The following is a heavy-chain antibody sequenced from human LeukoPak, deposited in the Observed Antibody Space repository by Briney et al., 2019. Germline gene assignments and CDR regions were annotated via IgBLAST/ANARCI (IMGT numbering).Heavy chain of an antibody. CDR3: ARLWDPGTTTPYGMDV. CDR2: IIPIFGTA. D-gene: IGHD1-1*01. J-gene: IGHJ6*02. CDR1: GGTFSSYA. Sequence: ASVNVSCKASGGTFSSYAISWVRQAPGQGLEWMGGIIPIFGTANYAQKFQGRVTITADESTSTAYMELSSLRSEDTAVYYCARLWDPGTTTPYGMDVWGQGTTVTVSS. V-gene: IGHV1-69*13.